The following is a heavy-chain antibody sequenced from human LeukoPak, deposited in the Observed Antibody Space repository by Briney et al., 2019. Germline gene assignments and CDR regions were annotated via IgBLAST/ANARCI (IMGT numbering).Heavy chain of an antibody. CDR1: GGSISSYY. CDR2: IYYSGST. Sequence: SETLSLTCTVSGGSISSYYWSWIRQPPGKGLEWIGYIYYSGSTNYNPSLKSRVTISVDTSKNQFSLKLSSVTAADTAVYYCARGEMAIIEDAFDIWGQGTMVTVSS. V-gene: IGHV4-59*01. D-gene: IGHD5-24*01. J-gene: IGHJ3*02. CDR3: ARGEMAIIEDAFDI.